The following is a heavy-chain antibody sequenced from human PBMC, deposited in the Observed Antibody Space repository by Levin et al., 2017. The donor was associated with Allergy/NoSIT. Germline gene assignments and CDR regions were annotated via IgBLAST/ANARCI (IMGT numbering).Heavy chain of an antibody. CDR2: ISSSSSYI. D-gene: IGHD2-15*01. J-gene: IGHJ5*02. Sequence: GGSLRLSCAASGFTFSSYSMNWVRQAPGKGLEWVSSISSSSSYIYYADSVKGRFTISRDNAKNSLYLQMNSLRAEDTAVYCCARITYCSGGSCYYIRGNWFDPWGQGTLVTVSS. V-gene: IGHV3-21*01. CDR3: ARITYCSGGSCYYIRGNWFDP. CDR1: GFTFSSYS.